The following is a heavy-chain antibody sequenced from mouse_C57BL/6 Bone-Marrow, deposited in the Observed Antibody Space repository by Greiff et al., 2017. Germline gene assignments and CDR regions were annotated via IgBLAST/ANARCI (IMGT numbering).Heavy chain of an antibody. J-gene: IGHJ4*01. CDR2: IYPGDGDT. CDR1: GYAFSSSW. V-gene: IGHV1-82*01. Sequence: VQLQQSGPELVKPGASVKISCKASGYAFSSSWMNWVKQRPGKGLEWIGRIYPGDGDTNYNGMFKGKATLTADKSSSTAYMQLSSLTSEDSAVYYCARDGNYRAYAMDYWGQGTSVTVSS. D-gene: IGHD2-1*01. CDR3: ARDGNYRAYAMDY.